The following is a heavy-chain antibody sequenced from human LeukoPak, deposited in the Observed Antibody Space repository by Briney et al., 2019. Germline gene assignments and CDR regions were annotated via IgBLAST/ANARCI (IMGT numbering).Heavy chain of an antibody. CDR2: INPSPGST. D-gene: IGHD3-10*01. CDR1: GYTFTNHY. V-gene: IGHV1-46*01. CDR3: ARGGLLQKYNCFDP. J-gene: IGHJ5*02. Sequence: ASVKVSCKASGYTFTNHYMQWVRQAPGQGLEWIGIINPSPGSTTYAQKFQGRVTMTRDTSTSTVYMELSSLRSEDTAVYYCARGGLLQKYNCFDPWGQGTLVTVSS.